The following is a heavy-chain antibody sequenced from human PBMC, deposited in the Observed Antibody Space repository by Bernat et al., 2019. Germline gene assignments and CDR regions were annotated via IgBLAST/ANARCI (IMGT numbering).Heavy chain of an antibody. CDR3: ARWCMLYTYYWYFDL. J-gene: IGHJ2*01. CDR2: IYHSGST. V-gene: IGHV4-4*02. D-gene: IGHD2-8*02. CDR1: GGSISSSNW. Sequence: QVQLQESGPGLVKPSGTLSLTCAVSGGSISSSNWWSWVRQPPGKGLEWIGEIYHSGSTNYNPSLKSGVTISVDKSKNQFSLKLSSVTDAHTAVYYGARWCMLYTYYWYFDLWGRGTLVTVSS.